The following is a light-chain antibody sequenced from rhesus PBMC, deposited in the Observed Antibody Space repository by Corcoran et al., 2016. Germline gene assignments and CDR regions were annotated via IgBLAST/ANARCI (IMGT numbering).Light chain of an antibody. CDR3: QQYSSRPLT. Sequence: DIQLTQSPSSLSASVGDRVTITCRASQGIRSWLAWYQQNPGKAPKLLIYKASSLQSGVPSRFSGSGSGTDFTLTISSLQSEDFATYYCQQYSSRPLTFGGGTKGELK. CDR1: QGIRSW. J-gene: IGKJ4*01. V-gene: IGKV1-22*01. CDR2: KAS.